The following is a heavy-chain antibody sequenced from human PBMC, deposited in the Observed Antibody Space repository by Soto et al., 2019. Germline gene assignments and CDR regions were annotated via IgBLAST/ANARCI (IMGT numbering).Heavy chain of an antibody. D-gene: IGHD5-18*01. CDR3: ARDISGYRYGQYYYGMDV. J-gene: IGHJ6*02. Sequence: GGSLRLSCAASGFTFSSYGMHWVRQAPGKGLEWVAVIWYDGSNKYYADSVKGRFTISRDNSKNTLYLQMNSLRAEDTAVYYCARDISGYRYGQYYYGMDVWGQGTTVTVSS. CDR1: GFTFSSYG. CDR2: IWYDGSNK. V-gene: IGHV3-33*01.